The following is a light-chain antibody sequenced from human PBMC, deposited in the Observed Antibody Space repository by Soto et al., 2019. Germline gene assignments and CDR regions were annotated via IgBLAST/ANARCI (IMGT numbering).Light chain of an antibody. Sequence: QSALIQPRSVSGSLGQSVTISCTGTRRDLGAYNYVSWYQQHPGKAPKLMIYDVNRRPSGVPDRFSGSKSGNTASLTISGLQAEDEADYYCCSFAGSYTVFGGGTKVTVL. J-gene: IGLJ2*01. CDR1: RRDLGAYNY. CDR3: CSFAGSYTV. V-gene: IGLV2-11*01. CDR2: DVN.